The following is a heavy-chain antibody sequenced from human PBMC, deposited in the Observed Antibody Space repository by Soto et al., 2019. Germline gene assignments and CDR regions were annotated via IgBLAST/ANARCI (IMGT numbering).Heavy chain of an antibody. CDR3: ARLNPQRVNSGLMEY. Sequence: GESLKISCKGSGYSFTSYWISWVRQMPGKGLEWMGRIDPSDSYTNYSPSFQGHVTISADKSISTAYLQWSSLKASDTAMCYCARLNPQRVNSGLMEYWGQGTLVTVSS. CDR1: GYSFTSYW. V-gene: IGHV5-10-1*01. CDR2: IDPSDSYT. J-gene: IGHJ4*02. D-gene: IGHD5-12*01.